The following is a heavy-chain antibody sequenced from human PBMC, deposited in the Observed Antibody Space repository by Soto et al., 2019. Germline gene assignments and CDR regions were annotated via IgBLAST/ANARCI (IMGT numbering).Heavy chain of an antibody. CDR3: AREGLSYYYDSSGYYSLFA. J-gene: IGHJ5*02. CDR2: IWYDGSNK. Sequence: GGSLRLSCAASGFTFSSYGMHWVRQAPGKGLERVAVIWYDGSNKYYADSVKGRFTISRDSSKNTLYLQMNSLRAEDTAVYYCAREGLSYYYDSSGYYSLFAWGQGTLVTVSS. D-gene: IGHD3-22*01. V-gene: IGHV3-33*01. CDR1: GFTFSSYG.